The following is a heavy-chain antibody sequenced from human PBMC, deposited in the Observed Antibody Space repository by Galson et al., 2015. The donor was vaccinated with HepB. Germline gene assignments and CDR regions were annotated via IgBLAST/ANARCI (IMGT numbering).Heavy chain of an antibody. CDR1: GVTVSSHA. D-gene: IGHD6-13*01. CDR2: IRGSGGST. J-gene: IGHJ4*02. V-gene: IGHV3-23*01. Sequence: SLRRSCAASGVTVSSHAVIWVRQAPGKGLEWVSAIRGSGGSTYYADSVKGRFTISRDNSKDTLYLQMNSLRADDTAVYYCAKDRIAAAGTSLDYWGQGTLVTVSS. CDR3: AKDRIAAAGTSLDY.